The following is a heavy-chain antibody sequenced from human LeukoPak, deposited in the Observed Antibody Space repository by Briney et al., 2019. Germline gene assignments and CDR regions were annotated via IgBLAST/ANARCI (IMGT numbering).Heavy chain of an antibody. J-gene: IGHJ4*02. CDR2: IYHSGST. Sequence: SETLSLTSTVSGGSISSSSYYWGWIRQPPGKGLEWIGSIYHSGSTYYNPSLKSRVTISVDTSKNQFSLKLSSVTAADTAVYYCATRYSGYDIDYWGQGTLVTVSS. V-gene: IGHV4-39*07. D-gene: IGHD5-12*01. CDR3: ATRYSGYDIDY. CDR1: GGSISSSSYY.